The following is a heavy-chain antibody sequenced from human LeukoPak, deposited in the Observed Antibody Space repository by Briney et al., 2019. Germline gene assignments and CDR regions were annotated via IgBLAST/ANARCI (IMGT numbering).Heavy chain of an antibody. Sequence: ASVKVSCKASGGTFSSYAISWVRQAPGQGLEWMGGIIPIFGTANYAQKFQGTVTITTDESTSTAYMELSSLRSEDTAVYYCARPKTGDEGAFDIWGQGTMVTVSS. J-gene: IGHJ3*02. CDR1: GGTFSSYA. D-gene: IGHD7-27*01. CDR3: ARPKTGDEGAFDI. V-gene: IGHV1-69*05. CDR2: IIPIFGTA.